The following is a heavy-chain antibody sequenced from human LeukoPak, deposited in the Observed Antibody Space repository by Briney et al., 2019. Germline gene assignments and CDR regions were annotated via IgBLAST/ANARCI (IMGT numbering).Heavy chain of an antibody. V-gene: IGHV3-30*18. CDR1: GFTFSSYG. Sequence: GRSLRLSCAASGFTFSSYGMHWVRQAPGKGLEWVAVISYDGSNKYYADSVKGRFTISSENSKKTLYLQMNSLRAEDTAVYYCAKDLGSSWSGDYWGQGTLVTVSS. J-gene: IGHJ4*02. CDR2: ISYDGSNK. CDR3: AKDLGSSWSGDY. D-gene: IGHD6-13*01.